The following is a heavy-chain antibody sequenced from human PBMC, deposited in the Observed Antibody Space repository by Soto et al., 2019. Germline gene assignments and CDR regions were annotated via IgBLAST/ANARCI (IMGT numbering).Heavy chain of an antibody. V-gene: IGHV1-69*13. Sequence: SVKVSCKASGGTFSNYAFSWVRQAPGQGLEWLGGIMPIFGRADYAQKFRGRVTITADESTSTAHMELSSLRSEDTAVYYCASWLKEAGIGGNHYYGMAVWGQGTSVTVSS. J-gene: IGHJ6*02. CDR2: IMPIFGRA. CDR3: ASWLKEAGIGGNHYYGMAV. D-gene: IGHD6-19*01. CDR1: GGTFSNYA.